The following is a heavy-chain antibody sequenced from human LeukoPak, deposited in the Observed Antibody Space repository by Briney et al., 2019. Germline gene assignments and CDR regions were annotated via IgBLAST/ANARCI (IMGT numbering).Heavy chain of an antibody. CDR2: ISGSGGST. D-gene: IGHD6-19*01. Sequence: GGSLRLSCAASGFTFSSYAMSWVRQAPGKGLEWVSAISGSGGSTYYADSVKGRFTISRDNSKNTLYLQMNSLRAEDTAVYYCAKDRHPDIAVAGLFDYWGQGTLVTVSS. CDR3: AKDRHPDIAVAGLFDY. J-gene: IGHJ4*02. V-gene: IGHV3-23*01. CDR1: GFTFSSYA.